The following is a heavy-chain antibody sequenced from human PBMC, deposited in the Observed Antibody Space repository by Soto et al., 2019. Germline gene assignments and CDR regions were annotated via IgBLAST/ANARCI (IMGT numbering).Heavy chain of an antibody. CDR1: GYTFTGYY. Sequence: QVQLVQSGAEVKKPGASVKVSCKASGYTFTGYYMHWVRQAPGQGLEWMGWINPNSGGTNYAQKFQVWXXMXRXXSNNTAYMELSRLRSDDTAVYYCAREDDDYGAPGHWGEGTLVTVSS. CDR3: AREDDDYGAPGH. V-gene: IGHV1-2*04. D-gene: IGHD4-17*01. J-gene: IGHJ1*01. CDR2: INPNSGGT.